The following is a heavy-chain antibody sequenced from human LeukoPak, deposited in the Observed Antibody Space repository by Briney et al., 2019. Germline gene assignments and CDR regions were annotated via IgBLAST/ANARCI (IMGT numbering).Heavy chain of an antibody. J-gene: IGHJ4*02. Sequence: GGSLRLSCAASAFTFSGYEMNWVRQAPGRGLEWLSYISANSNTIYYADSVKGRFTISRDNAKNSLYLQMNSLRAEDTAVYYCARSDYWGRGTLVTVSS. V-gene: IGHV3-48*03. CDR1: AFTFSGYE. CDR3: ARSDY. CDR2: ISANSNTI.